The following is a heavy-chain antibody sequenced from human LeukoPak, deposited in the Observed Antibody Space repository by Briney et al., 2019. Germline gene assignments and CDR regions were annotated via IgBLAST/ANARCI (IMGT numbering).Heavy chain of an antibody. CDR3: ARGDYGDYPVLY. CDR1: GYTFTSHV. V-gene: IGHV1-18*01. J-gene: IGHJ4*02. CDR2: ISAYNGNR. D-gene: IGHD4-17*01. Sequence: ASVKVSCKASGYTFTSHVISWVRQAPGQGLEWMGWISAYNGNRNYAQKVQGRVTMTTDTSTSTAYMELRSLRSDDTAVYFCARGDYGDYPVLYWGQGTLVTVSS.